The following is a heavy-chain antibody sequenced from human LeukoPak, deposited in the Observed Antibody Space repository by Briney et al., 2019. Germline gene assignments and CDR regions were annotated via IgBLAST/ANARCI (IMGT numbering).Heavy chain of an antibody. Sequence: SETLSLTCTVSGGSISSSSYYWGWVRQPPGKGLEWMGSMYYSGSTYYNPSLKSRVTISVDTSKNQFSLKLSSVTAADTAVYYCARHVYYDILTGYYNPLEFDYWGQGTLVTVSS. CDR1: GGSISSSSYY. D-gene: IGHD3-9*01. CDR2: MYYSGST. J-gene: IGHJ4*02. CDR3: ARHVYYDILTGYYNPLEFDY. V-gene: IGHV4-39*01.